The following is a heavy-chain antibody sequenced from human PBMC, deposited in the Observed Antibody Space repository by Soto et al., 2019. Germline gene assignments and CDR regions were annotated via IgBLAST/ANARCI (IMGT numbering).Heavy chain of an antibody. CDR1: GFTFSSYA. Sequence: PGGSLRLSCAASGFTFSSYAMHWVRQAPGKGPEWVAVISYDGSNKYYADSVKGRFTISRDNSKNTLYLQMNSLRAEDTAVYYCAKDLTFGGVPLGMDVWGQGTTVTVSS. J-gene: IGHJ6*02. CDR3: AKDLTFGGVPLGMDV. CDR2: ISYDGSNK. V-gene: IGHV3-30*18. D-gene: IGHD3-16*01.